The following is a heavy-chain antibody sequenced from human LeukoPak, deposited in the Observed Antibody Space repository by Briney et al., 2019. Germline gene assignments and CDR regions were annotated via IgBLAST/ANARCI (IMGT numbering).Heavy chain of an antibody. Sequence: ASVKVSCKASGYTFTGYYMHWVRQAPGQGLEWMGWINPNSGGTNYAQKFQGRVTMTRDTSISTAYMELSRLRSDDTAVYYCAREYYKTYYDFWSGYSVDYWGQGTLVTVSS. J-gene: IGHJ4*02. CDR2: INPNSGGT. CDR3: AREYYKTYYDFWSGYSVDY. D-gene: IGHD3-3*01. CDR1: GYTFTGYY. V-gene: IGHV1-2*02.